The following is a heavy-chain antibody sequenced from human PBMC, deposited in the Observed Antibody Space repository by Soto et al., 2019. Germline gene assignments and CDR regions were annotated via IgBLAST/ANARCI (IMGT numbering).Heavy chain of an antibody. J-gene: IGHJ4*02. CDR3: AKRRGASGKFNY. CDR1: GFTFSSYA. CDR2: VSIGGST. Sequence: DVQLLESGGGLVQPEGSLRLSCAASGFTFSSYAMGCVRQGPGKGLEWVAVVSIGGSTHYADSVRGRFTISRDKSKNTMTLQMNSLPAEDTAVYFCAKRRGASGKFNYWGQGALVTVSS. D-gene: IGHD1-26*01. V-gene: IGHV3-23*01.